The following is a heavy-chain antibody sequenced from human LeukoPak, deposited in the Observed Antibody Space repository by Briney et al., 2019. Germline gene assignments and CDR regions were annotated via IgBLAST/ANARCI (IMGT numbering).Heavy chain of an antibody. CDR2: IYYSGST. CDR3: ARESLTMVRGVIIGRFDP. CDR1: GGSISSYY. Sequence: SETLSLTCTVSGGSISSYYLSWIRQPPAKGLEWIGYIYYSGSTNYNPSLKSRSTISVNTSKNQFFLQLTYVPAAAAAGYSCARESLTMVRGVIIGRFDPWGQGTVVTVSS. V-gene: IGHV4-59*12. J-gene: IGHJ5*02. D-gene: IGHD3-10*01.